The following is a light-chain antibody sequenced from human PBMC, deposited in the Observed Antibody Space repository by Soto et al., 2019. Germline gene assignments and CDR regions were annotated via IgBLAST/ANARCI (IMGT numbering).Light chain of an antibody. J-gene: IGKJ1*01. CDR2: GAS. Sequence: EIVMTQSPATLSVSPGETATLSCRAIQSVSSTLAWYQQKPCQAPRLLIYGASTRATAIPARFSGSGSGTDFTLTISSLQSEDFAVYYCQQYNSWPRTLGQGTKVEIK. V-gene: IGKV3-15*01. CDR1: QSVSST. CDR3: QQYNSWPRT.